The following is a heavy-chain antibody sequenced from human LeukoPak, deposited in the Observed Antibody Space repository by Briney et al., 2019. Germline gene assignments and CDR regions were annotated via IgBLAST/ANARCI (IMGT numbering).Heavy chain of an antibody. CDR2: ISTSSSTI. V-gene: IGHV3-48*02. CDR1: GFTFSNYI. Sequence: GRPLRLSCAASGFTFSNYIMNWVRQAPGKGLEWVSYISTSSSTIKYADSVKGRFTVSRDNAKNSMYLQMNSLRDEDTAVYHCARSRLDVWGQGTTVTVSS. CDR3: ARSRLDV. J-gene: IGHJ6*02.